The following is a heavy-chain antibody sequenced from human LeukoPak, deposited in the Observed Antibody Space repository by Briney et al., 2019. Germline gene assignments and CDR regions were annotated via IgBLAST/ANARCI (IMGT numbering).Heavy chain of an antibody. CDR1: GGSISSYY. J-gene: IGHJ6*03. V-gene: IGHV4-59*01. Sequence: PSETLSLTCSVSGGSISSYYWSWIRQPPGKGLEWIGYIYYSGSTNYNPSLKSRVTISVDTSKNQFSLKLSSVTAADTAVYYCARVVTIFGVVNYYYMDVWGKGTTVTVSS. CDR3: ARVVTIFGVVNYYYMDV. CDR2: IYYSGST. D-gene: IGHD3-3*01.